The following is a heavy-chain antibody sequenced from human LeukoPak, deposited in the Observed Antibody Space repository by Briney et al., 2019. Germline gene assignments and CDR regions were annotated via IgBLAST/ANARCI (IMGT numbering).Heavy chain of an antibody. J-gene: IGHJ3*02. V-gene: IGHV4-61*02. CDR2: IYTSGST. Sequence: SQTLSLTCTVSGCSISSGSYYWSWIRQPPGKVLEWIGRIYTSGSTNYNPALKSRVTIAVDTSKNKYSLKLSSVTAAGKYVYYCASHYYDFWSGYSDAFDIWGQGTMVTVSS. CDR3: ASHYYDFWSGYSDAFDI. CDR1: GCSISSGSYY. D-gene: IGHD3-3*01.